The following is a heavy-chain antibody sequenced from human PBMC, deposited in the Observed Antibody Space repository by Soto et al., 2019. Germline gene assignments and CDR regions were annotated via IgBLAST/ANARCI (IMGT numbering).Heavy chain of an antibody. D-gene: IGHD2-15*01. CDR1: GFTFSRYS. CDR3: ARDPEVVGATVTDAFEN. V-gene: IGHV3-48*01. J-gene: IGHJ3*02. Sequence: EVQLGESGGGLVQPGGSLRLSCAASGFTFSRYSMNWVRQAPGKGLEWVSYISSSSSMIYYADSVKGRFTTSRDNAKNLLYLQMNRLRAEDTAVYYCARDPEVVGATVTDAFENWGHGTFVTVSS. CDR2: ISSSSSMI.